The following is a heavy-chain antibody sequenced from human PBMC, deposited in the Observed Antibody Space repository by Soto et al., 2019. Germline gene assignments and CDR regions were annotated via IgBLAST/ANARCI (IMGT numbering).Heavy chain of an antibody. CDR2: ISGTGTRT. Sequence: EVQILESGGSLVQPGGSLRLSCVAAGFTFSSAAMNWVRQAPGKGPEWVSIISGTGTRTHYADFVQGRFTISRDNSKNTLYLDMKSLRAEDTAVYYCAKSLDIHYKNWFDPWGQGTLVTVSS. CDR1: GFTFSSAA. D-gene: IGHD4-4*01. CDR3: AKSLDIHYKNWFDP. V-gene: IGHV3-23*01. J-gene: IGHJ5*02.